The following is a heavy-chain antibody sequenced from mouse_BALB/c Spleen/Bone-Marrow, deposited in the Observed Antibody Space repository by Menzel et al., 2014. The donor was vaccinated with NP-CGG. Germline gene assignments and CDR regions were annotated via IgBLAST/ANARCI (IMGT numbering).Heavy chain of an antibody. D-gene: IGHD4-1*01. CDR1: GFNIKDTY. J-gene: IGHJ4*01. CDR2: IDPANGNT. CDR3: ARWEYYAMDY. V-gene: IGHV14-3*02. Sequence: EVKLQESGAELVKPGASVKLSCTASGFNIKDTYMHWVKQRPEQGLEWIGRIDPANGNTKYDPKFQGKATITADTSSNTPYLQLSSLTSEDTAVYYCARWEYYAMDYWGQGTSVTVSS.